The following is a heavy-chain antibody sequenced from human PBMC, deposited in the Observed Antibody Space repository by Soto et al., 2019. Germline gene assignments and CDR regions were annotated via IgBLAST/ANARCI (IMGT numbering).Heavy chain of an antibody. CDR3: ARTGIVVVVAATVAPHNWFDP. J-gene: IGHJ5*02. CDR2: INHSGST. D-gene: IGHD2-15*01. CDR1: GGSFSGYY. V-gene: IGHV4-34*01. Sequence: SETLSLTCAVYGGSFSGYYWSWIRQPPGKGLEWIGEINHSGSTNYNPSLKSRVTISVDTSKNQFSLKLSSVTAADTAVYYCARTGIVVVVAATVAPHNWFDPWGQGTLVTVSS.